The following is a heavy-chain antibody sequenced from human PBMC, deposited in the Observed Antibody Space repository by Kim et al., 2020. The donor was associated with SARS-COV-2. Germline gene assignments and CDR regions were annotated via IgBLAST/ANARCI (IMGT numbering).Heavy chain of an antibody. CDR2: IRDSGGST. CDR1: GFTFHNSA. Sequence: GGSLRLSCAASGFTFHNSALRWVLKAPGKGLEWVSGIRDSGGSTKYADSVKGRFSISRDNSKNTLYLQMDSLRAEDTAVYYCAKVTSGSSGWFEYFQHWGQGTLVTVSS. J-gene: IGHJ1*01. D-gene: IGHD6-19*01. CDR3: AKVTSGSSGWFEYFQH. V-gene: IGHV3-23*01.